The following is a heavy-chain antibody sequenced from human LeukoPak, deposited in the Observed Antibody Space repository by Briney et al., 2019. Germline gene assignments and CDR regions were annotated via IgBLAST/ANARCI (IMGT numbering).Heavy chain of an antibody. V-gene: IGHV3-30-3*01. CDR1: GFTFSSYA. Sequence: GGSLRLSCAASGFTFSSYAMHWVRQAPGKGLEWVAVISYDGSNKYYADSVKGRFTISRDNSKNTLYLQMNSLRAEDTAVYYRASEIPPYYYYGMDVWGQGTTVTVSS. CDR2: ISYDGSNK. CDR3: ASEIPPYYYYGMDV. J-gene: IGHJ6*02.